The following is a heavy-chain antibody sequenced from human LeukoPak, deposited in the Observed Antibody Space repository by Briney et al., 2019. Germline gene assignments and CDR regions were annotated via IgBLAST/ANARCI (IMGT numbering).Heavy chain of an antibody. CDR2: IYYSGST. D-gene: IGHD4-17*01. J-gene: IGHJ6*03. Sequence: KPSETLSLTCTVSGGSISSYYWSWIRQPPGKGLEWMGYIYYSGSTNYKPSVKSRVTISVDTSKNQFSLKLSSVTAADTAVYYCARGPSYYGLTPYYYYYMDVWGKGTTVTVSS. V-gene: IGHV4-59*01. CDR1: GGSISSYY. CDR3: ARGPSYYGLTPYYYYYMDV.